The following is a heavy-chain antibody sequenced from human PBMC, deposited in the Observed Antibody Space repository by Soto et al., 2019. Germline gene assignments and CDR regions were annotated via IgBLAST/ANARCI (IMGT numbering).Heavy chain of an antibody. CDR1: GFTFSSYA. CDR3: ANDLRRGVYYDSSGYPAVDY. D-gene: IGHD3-22*01. J-gene: IGHJ4*02. CDR2: ISGSGGST. V-gene: IGHV3-23*01. Sequence: HPGGSLRLSCAASGFTFSSYAMSWVRQAPGKGLEWVSAISGSGGSTYYADSVKGRFTISRDNSKNTLYLQITSMRAVDPAVYYCANDLRRGVYYDSSGYPAVDYWGQGTLVTVSS.